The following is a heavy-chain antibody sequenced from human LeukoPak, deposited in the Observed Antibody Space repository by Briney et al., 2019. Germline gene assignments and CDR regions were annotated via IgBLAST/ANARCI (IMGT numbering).Heavy chain of an antibody. J-gene: IGHJ5*02. CDR1: GFTFSSYS. CDR3: AREGMVYANWFEP. Sequence: GGSLRLSCAASGFTFSSYSMNWVRQAPGKGLEWVSYISSSSSYKYYADSVKGRFTISRDNAKNSLYLRMNSLRAEDTAVYYCAREGMVYANWFEPWGQRTLVTVSS. D-gene: IGHD2-8*01. V-gene: IGHV3-21*01. CDR2: ISSSSSYK.